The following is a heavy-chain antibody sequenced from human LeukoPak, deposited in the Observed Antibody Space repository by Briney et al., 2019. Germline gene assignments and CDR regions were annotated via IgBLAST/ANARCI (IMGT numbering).Heavy chain of an antibody. V-gene: IGHV3-21*06. J-gene: IGHJ4*02. CDR2: IGPTGADR. D-gene: IGHD1-14*01. CDR1: GLTFCSSG. CDR3: ATETNGRHYDY. Sequence: GGSLRLSCTASGLTFCSSGFNWVRQAPGRGLEWVASIGPTGADRYHADAIKGRFTISRDNANNFLYLQMNSQRAEDTAVYYCATETNGRHYDYWGQGTLLTVSP.